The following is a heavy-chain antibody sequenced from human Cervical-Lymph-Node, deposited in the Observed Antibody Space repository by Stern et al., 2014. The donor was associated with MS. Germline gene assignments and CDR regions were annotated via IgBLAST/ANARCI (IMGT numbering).Heavy chain of an antibody. J-gene: IGHJ4*02. V-gene: IGHV2-70*04. CDR3: ARSPPYYEFWNDYYYFDY. CDR2: IYWDDDK. Sequence: QVTLKESGPALVKPTQTLTLTCTFSGFSLSTSGMRVSWIRQPPGKALEWLERIYWDDDKFYSTSLKTRLTISKDTSKNQVVLTMTNMDPVDTATYYCARSPPYYEFWNDYYYFDYWGQGTLVAVSS. CDR1: GFSLSTSGMR. D-gene: IGHD3-3*01.